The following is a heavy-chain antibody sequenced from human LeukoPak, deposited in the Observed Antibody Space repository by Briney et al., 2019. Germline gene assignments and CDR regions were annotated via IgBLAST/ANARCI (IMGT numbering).Heavy chain of an antibody. D-gene: IGHD6-13*01. CDR3: AKAPLAAFDY. J-gene: IGHJ4*02. V-gene: IGHV4-39*01. Sequence: SETLSLTCTVSGGSISSSSYYWGWIRQPPGKGLEWIGSIYYSGSTYYNPSLKSRVTISVDTSKNQFSLKLSSVTAADTAVYYCAKAPLAAFDYWGQGTLVTVSS. CDR1: GGSISSSSYY. CDR2: IYYSGST.